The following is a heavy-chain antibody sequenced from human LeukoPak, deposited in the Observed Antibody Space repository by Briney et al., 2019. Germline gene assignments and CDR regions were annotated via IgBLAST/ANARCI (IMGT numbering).Heavy chain of an antibody. V-gene: IGHV1-2*02. CDR1: GYTFTGYY. CDR3: ARDLSRYCSSTSCYRPDY. J-gene: IGHJ4*02. Sequence: ASVKVSCTASGYTFTGYYMHWVRQAPGQGLEWMGWINPNSGGTNYAQKFQGRVTMTRDTSISTAYMELSRLRSDDTAVYYCARDLSRYCSSTSCYRPDYWGQGTLVTVSS. CDR2: INPNSGGT. D-gene: IGHD2-2*02.